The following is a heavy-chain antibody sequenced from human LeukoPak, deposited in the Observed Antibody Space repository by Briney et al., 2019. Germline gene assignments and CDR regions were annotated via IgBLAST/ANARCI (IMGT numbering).Heavy chain of an antibody. CDR1: GFIFKEYG. Sequence: PGGSLRLSCAASGFIFKEYGMTWVRQNPGKGLEWVSGINGNGGRTGYADSVRGRFTITRDNAKNSLYLQMDSLRAEDTALYFCARLFNAGLGAPLDYGGQGTLVTVSS. CDR2: INGNGGRT. J-gene: IGHJ4*02. CDR3: ARLFNAGLGAPLDY. D-gene: IGHD1-26*01. V-gene: IGHV3-20*04.